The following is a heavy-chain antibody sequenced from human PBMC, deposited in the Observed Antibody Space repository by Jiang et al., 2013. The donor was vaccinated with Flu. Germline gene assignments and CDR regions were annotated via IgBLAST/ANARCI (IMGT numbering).Heavy chain of an antibody. V-gene: IGHV4-38-2*02. J-gene: IGHJ4*02. CDR2: IYHSGST. D-gene: IGHD2-15*01. Sequence: GPGLVKPSETLSLTCTVSGYSISSGDYWGWIRQPPGKGLEWIGSIYHSGSTYYNPSLKSRVTISVDTSKNQFSLKLSSVTAADTAVYYCARRADYCSGGSCYSYFDYWGQGTLVTASS. CDR3: ARRADYCSGGSCYSYFDY. CDR1: GYSISSGDY.